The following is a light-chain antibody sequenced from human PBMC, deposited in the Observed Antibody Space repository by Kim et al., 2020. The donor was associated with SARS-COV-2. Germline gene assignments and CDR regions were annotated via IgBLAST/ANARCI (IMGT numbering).Light chain of an antibody. J-gene: IGLJ1*01. Sequence: RVTISCTGSNPNIGDGYEVHWYQQLPGTAPKLLIFGNSNRPSGVPDRFSGSKSGTSASLTITGLQAEDGTAYYCQSYDSSLSGYVFGTGTKVTVL. CDR1: NPNIGDGYE. V-gene: IGLV1-40*01. CDR3: QSYDSSLSGYV. CDR2: GNS.